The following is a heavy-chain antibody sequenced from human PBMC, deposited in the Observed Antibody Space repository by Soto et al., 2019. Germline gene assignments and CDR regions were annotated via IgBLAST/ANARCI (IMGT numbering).Heavy chain of an antibody. Sequence: QVQLQESGPGLVKPSQTLSLTCTVSGGSISSGDYYWSWIRQPPGKGLEWIGYIYYSGSTYYNPSLKSRLTISVDTSKTLFSLKLSSVTAADTAVYYCARVPIGLDGYGDRSGRYYFDYWGPGTLVTVSS. CDR1: GGSISSGDYY. CDR3: ARVPIGLDGYGDRSGRYYFDY. V-gene: IGHV4-30-4*01. J-gene: IGHJ4*02. D-gene: IGHD4-17*01. CDR2: IYYSGST.